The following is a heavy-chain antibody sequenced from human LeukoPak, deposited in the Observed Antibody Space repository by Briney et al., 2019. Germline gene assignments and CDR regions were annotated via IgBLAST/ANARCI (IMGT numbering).Heavy chain of an antibody. CDR2: IYSGGST. CDR1: GFTFSSYA. Sequence: GGSLRLSCAASGFTFSSYAMSWVRQAPGKGLEWVSDIYSGGSTYYADSVKGRFTISRDNSKNTLYLQMKSLRAEDTAVYYCAREGYYYDSSGYYHYFDYWGQGTLVTVSS. CDR3: AREGYYYDSSGYYHYFDY. D-gene: IGHD3-22*01. V-gene: IGHV3-53*01. J-gene: IGHJ4*02.